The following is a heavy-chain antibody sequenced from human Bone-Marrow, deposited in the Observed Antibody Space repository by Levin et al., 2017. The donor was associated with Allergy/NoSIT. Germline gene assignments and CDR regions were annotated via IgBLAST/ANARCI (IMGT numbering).Heavy chain of an antibody. J-gene: IGHJ5*02. D-gene: IGHD1-14*01. Sequence: SETLSLTCSVSGGSISRDDYYWSWIRQAPGKGLEWIGYIYYSGSTDYNPSLKSRVTISVDTSKNQFSLRLSSVTAADTAVYYCARDHSITAPGGFDPWGQGTLVTVSS. CDR3: ARDHSITAPGGFDP. CDR2: IYYSGST. CDR1: GGSISRDDYY. V-gene: IGHV4-30-4*01.